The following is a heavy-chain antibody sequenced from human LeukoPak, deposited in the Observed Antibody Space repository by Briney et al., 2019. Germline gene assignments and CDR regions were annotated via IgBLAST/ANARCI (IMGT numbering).Heavy chain of an antibody. J-gene: IGHJ3*02. CDR2: IYYSGST. Sequence: SETLSLTCTVSGGSISSSSYYWGWIRQPPGKGLEWIGSIYYSGSTYYNPSLKSRVTISVDTSKNQFSLKLSSVTAADTAVYYCARLSLAVAGPRMYAFDIWGQGTMVTVSS. CDR3: ARLSLAVAGPRMYAFDI. D-gene: IGHD6-19*01. CDR1: GGSISSSSYY. V-gene: IGHV4-39*01.